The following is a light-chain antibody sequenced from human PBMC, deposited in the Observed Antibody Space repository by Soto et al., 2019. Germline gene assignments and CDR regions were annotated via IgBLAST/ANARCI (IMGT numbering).Light chain of an antibody. J-gene: IGKJ5*01. V-gene: IGKV3-20*01. Sequence: IVTTPSPSTLSVSPWQGAALSCRASQSVSSKLAWYQQKPGQAPRLLIYGASTRATGIPDRFSGSGSGTDFSLTIRGLKPEDFAVYYCQQYRMSPNTVGQGTRLEIK. CDR2: GAS. CDR1: QSVSSK. CDR3: QQYRMSPNT.